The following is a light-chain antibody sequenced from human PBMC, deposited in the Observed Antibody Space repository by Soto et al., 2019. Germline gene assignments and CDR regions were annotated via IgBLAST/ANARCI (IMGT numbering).Light chain of an antibody. CDR1: QGISSH. CDR3: QQLNSYPRT. J-gene: IGKJ1*01. CDR2: SAS. Sequence: IQLTQSPSSLSASVGDRVTITCRASQGISSHLGWYQQKAGKAPELLIYSASSLRNRVPSRFSGSGSGTDSPLNISSLQPADFATYDCQQLNSYPRTFGQGTEVDSK. V-gene: IGKV1-9*01.